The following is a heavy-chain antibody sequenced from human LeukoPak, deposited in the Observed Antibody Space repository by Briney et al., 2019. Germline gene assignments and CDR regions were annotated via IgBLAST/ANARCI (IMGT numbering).Heavy chain of an antibody. D-gene: IGHD3-10*01. CDR3: ARGLRRFGFRGDYCYGMDV. CDR2: ISAAGDS. Sequence: QPGGSLRLSCAASGFTLSNYDMHWVRQGTGKGLEWVSGISAAGDSNYAGSVKGRFTISRENAKTSLYLQMTNLRVGDTAVYYCARGLRRFGFRGDYCYGMDVWGKGTTVTVSS. V-gene: IGHV3-13*01. CDR1: GFTLSNYD. J-gene: IGHJ6*04.